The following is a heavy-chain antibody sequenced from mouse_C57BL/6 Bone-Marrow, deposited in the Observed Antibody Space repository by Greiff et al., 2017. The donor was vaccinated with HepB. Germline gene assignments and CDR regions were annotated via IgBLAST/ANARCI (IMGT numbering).Heavy chain of an antibody. J-gene: IGHJ1*03. CDR1: EYEFPSHD. D-gene: IGHD4-1*02. Sequence: DVQLVESGGGLVQPGESLKLSCESNEYEFPSHDMSWVRKTPEKRLELVAAINSDGGSTYYPDTMERRFIISRDNTKKTLYLQMSSLRSEDTALYYCARQGSTGTGWYFDVWGTGTTVTVSS. V-gene: IGHV5-2*01. CDR3: ARQGSTGTGWYFDV. CDR2: INSDGGST.